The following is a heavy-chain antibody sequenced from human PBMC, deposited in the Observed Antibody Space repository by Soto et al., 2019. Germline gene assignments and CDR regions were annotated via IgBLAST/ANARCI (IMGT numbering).Heavy chain of an antibody. CDR2: IYYSGST. CDR1: GGSISSSSYY. J-gene: IGHJ5*02. V-gene: IGHV4-39*01. CDR3: ERRYYDSIGVSWFDP. D-gene: IGHD3-22*01. Sequence: PSETLSLTCTVSGGSISSSSYYWGWIRQPPGKGLEWIGSIYYSGSTYYNPSLKSRVTISVDTSKNQFSLKLSSVTAADTAVYYCERRYYDSIGVSWFDPWGQGTLVTVSS.